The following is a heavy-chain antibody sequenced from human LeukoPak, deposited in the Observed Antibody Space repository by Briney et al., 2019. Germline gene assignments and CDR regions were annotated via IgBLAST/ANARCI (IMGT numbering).Heavy chain of an antibody. Sequence: SETLSLTCTVSGGSISSSSYYWGWVRQPPGKALEWIGNIFYSGSTYYNPSLKSRVTISVDTSKNQFSLKLSSVTAADTALYYCARVPGFSFGYDYFDYWGQGTLVTVSS. J-gene: IGHJ4*02. CDR3: ARVPGFSFGYDYFDY. CDR2: IFYSGST. D-gene: IGHD5-18*01. CDR1: GGSISSSSYY. V-gene: IGHV4-39*07.